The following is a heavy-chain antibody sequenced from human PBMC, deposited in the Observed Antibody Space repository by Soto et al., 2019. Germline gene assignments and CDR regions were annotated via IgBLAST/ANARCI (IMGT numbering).Heavy chain of an antibody. D-gene: IGHD3-22*01. CDR3: ARGPYYDSSGSPYFDY. CDR2: IYYSGST. CDR1: GGSISSGGYY. Sequence: SETLSLTCTVSGGSISSGGYYWSWIRQHPGKGLEWIGYIYYSGSTYYNPSLKSRVTISVDTSKNQFSLKLSSVTAADTAVYYCARGPYYDSSGSPYFDYCGQGTLVTVSS. V-gene: IGHV4-31*02. J-gene: IGHJ4*02.